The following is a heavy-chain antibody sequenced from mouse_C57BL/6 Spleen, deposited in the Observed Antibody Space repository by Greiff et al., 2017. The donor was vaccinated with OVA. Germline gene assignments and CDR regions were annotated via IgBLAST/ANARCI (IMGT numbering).Heavy chain of an antibody. CDR1: GYTFTSYG. J-gene: IGHJ4*01. D-gene: IGHD3-1*01. CDR3: AREGTDYAMDY. V-gene: IGHV1-81*01. CDR2: IYPRSGNT. Sequence: VQRVESGAELARPGASVKLSCKASGYTFTSYGISWVKQRTGQGLEWIGEIYPRSGNTYYNEKFKGKATLTADKSSSTAYMELRSLTSEDSAVYFCAREGTDYAMDYWGQGTSVTVSS.